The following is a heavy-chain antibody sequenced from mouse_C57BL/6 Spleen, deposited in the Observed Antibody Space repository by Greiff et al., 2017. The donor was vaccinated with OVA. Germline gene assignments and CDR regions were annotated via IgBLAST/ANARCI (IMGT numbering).Heavy chain of an antibody. J-gene: IGHJ1*03. CDR1: GYTFTSYW. Sequence: VQLQQSGAELVKPGASVKLSCKASGYTFTSYWMHWVKQRPGQGLEWIGMIHPNSGSTNYNEKFKSKATLTVDKSSSTAYMQLSSLTSEDSAVYYCASPITTVVATRWYFDVWGTGTTVTVSS. CDR2: IHPNSGST. V-gene: IGHV1-64*01. CDR3: ASPITTVVATRWYFDV. D-gene: IGHD1-1*01.